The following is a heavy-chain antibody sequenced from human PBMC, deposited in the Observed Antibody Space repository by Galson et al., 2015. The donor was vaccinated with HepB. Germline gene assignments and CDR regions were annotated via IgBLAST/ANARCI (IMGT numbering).Heavy chain of an antibody. D-gene: IGHD3-10*01. CDR1: GGTFSSYA. Sequence: SVKVSCKASGGTFSSYAISWVRQAPGQGLEWMGGIIPIFGTANYAQKFQGRVTITADESTSTAYMELSSLRSEDTAVYYCARGHSYGSIDVLLWFGAMDVWGQGTTVTVSS. CDR3: ARGHSYGSIDVLLWFGAMDV. V-gene: IGHV1-69*13. CDR2: IIPIFGTA. J-gene: IGHJ6*02.